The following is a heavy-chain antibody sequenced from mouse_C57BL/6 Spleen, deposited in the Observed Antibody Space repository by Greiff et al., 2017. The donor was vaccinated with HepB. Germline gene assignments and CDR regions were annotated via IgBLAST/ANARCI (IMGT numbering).Heavy chain of an antibody. CDR1: GYSITSGYY. D-gene: IGHD6-1*01. CDR3: ARGHYQYYFDY. Sequence: EVQLQESGPGLVKPSQSLSLTCSVTGYSITSGYYWNWIRQFPGNKLEWMGYISYDGSNNYNPSLKNRISITRDTYKNQFFLKLNSVTTEDTATYYCARGHYQYYFDYWGQGTTLTVSS. V-gene: IGHV3-6*01. CDR2: ISYDGSN. J-gene: IGHJ2*01.